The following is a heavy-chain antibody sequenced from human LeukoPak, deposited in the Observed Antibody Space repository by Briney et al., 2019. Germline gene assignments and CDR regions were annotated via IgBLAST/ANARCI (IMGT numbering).Heavy chain of an antibody. V-gene: IGHV3-48*01. Sequence: GRSLRLSCAASGFTFSSYGMHWVRQAPGKGLEWVSYISSSGSTIYYADSVKGRFTISRAKNSLYLQMNSLRAEDTAVYCCARLTVGESPPFDYWGQGTLVTVSS. D-gene: IGHD3-10*01. CDR1: GFTFSSYG. CDR3: ARLTVGESPPFDY. CDR2: ISSSGSTI. J-gene: IGHJ4*02.